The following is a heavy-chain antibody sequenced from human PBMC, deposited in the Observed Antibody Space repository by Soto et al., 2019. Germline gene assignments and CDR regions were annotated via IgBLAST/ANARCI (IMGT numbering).Heavy chain of an antibody. CDR1: GYTFTGYY. D-gene: IGHD6-6*01. Sequence: ASVKVSCKASGYTFTGYYIHWVRQAPGQGLEWMGWINPDYGDATYEQKFQGRVTLTRDTSSSTAYMELSRLRSDDTAVYYCARDVGGSSSYIGYWGQGTQVTVSS. V-gene: IGHV1-2*02. CDR3: ARDVGGSSSYIGY. J-gene: IGHJ4*02. CDR2: INPDYGDA.